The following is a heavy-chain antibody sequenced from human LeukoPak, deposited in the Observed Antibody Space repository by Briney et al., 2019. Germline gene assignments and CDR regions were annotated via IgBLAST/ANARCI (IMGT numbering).Heavy chain of an antibody. Sequence: SETLSLTCTVSGGSISSYYWSWIRQPPGKGLEWIGYIYYSGSTNYNPSLKRRVTISVDTSKNQFSLKLSSVTAADTAVYYCARYKESTSCYDYWGQGTLVTVSS. CDR3: ARYKESTSCYDY. CDR2: IYYSGST. V-gene: IGHV4-59*01. J-gene: IGHJ4*02. CDR1: GGSISSYY. D-gene: IGHD2-2*01.